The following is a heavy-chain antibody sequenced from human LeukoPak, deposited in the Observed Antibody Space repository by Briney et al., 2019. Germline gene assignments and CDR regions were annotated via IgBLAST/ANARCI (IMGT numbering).Heavy chain of an antibody. CDR1: GFTLSGHW. CDR2: INQDASAK. J-gene: IGHJ4*02. V-gene: IGHV3-7*01. Sequence: GESLRLSCAASGFTLSGHWMSWVRQAPGKGLEWVANINQDASAKYYVGSVKGRFTISRDNAKNSMYLQMNSLRAEDTAVYYCARWDIRGTAHQLDYWGQGTLVSVSS. CDR3: ARWDIRGTAHQLDY. D-gene: IGHD2-15*01.